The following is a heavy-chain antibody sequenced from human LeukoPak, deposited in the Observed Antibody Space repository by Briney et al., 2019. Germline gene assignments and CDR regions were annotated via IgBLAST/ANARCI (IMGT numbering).Heavy chain of an antibody. CDR3: ARGRSNCSGGSCYYLTYNWFDP. V-gene: IGHV4-34*01. J-gene: IGHJ5*02. CDR1: GGSFSGYY. CDR2: ISHSGST. D-gene: IGHD2-15*01. Sequence: SETLSLTCAVYGGSFSGYYWSWIRQPPGKGLEWIGEISHSGSTNYNPSLKSRVTISVDTSKNQFSLKLSSVTAADTAVYYCARGRSNCSGGSCYYLTYNWFDPWGQGTLVTVSS.